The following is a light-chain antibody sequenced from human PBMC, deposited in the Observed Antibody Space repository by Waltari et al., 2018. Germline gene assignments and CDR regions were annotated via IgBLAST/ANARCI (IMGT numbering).Light chain of an antibody. Sequence: QSLLTQPPSASGTPGQRVTISCSGSRSNIGSNAVSWYQQLPGTAPKLLIHSNNQRPSGVPDRFSCSKSGTSASLAISGLQSEDEADYYCAAWDDSLNGHVVFGGGTKLTVL. CDR3: AAWDDSLNGHVV. J-gene: IGLJ2*01. V-gene: IGLV1-44*01. CDR1: RSNIGSNA. CDR2: SNN.